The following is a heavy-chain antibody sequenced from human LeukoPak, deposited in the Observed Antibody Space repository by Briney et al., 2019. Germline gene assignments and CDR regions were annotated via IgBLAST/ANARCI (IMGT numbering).Heavy chain of an antibody. CDR3: ARPRRRRYYYDSSGYPPNDAFDI. J-gene: IGHJ3*02. D-gene: IGHD3-22*01. Sequence: SETLSLTCAVSGGSISSSNWWSWVRQPPGKGLEWIGEIYHSGSTNYNPSLKSRVTISVDTSKNQFSLKLSSVTAADTAVYYCARPRRRRYYYDSSGYPPNDAFDIWGQGTMVTVSS. V-gene: IGHV4-4*02. CDR1: GGSISSSNW. CDR2: IYHSGST.